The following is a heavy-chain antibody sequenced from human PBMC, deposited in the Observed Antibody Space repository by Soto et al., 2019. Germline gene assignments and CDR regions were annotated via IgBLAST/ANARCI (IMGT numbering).Heavy chain of an antibody. J-gene: IGHJ6*02. D-gene: IGHD1-7*01. CDR3: ARSRTGTTYGGMDV. CDR1: GFTFSSYA. V-gene: IGHV3-30*14. Sequence: GGSLRLSCAASGFTFSSYAMHWVRQAPGKGLEWVGVISHDGSTNSYADSVKGRFTISRDNSKNTLYLQMNSLRAEDTAVYYCARSRTGTTYGGMDVWGQGTTVTVSS. CDR2: ISHDGSTN.